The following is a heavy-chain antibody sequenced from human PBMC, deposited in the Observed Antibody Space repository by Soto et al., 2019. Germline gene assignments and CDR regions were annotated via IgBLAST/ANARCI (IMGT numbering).Heavy chain of an antibody. CDR2: MNPNSGHT. CDR1: GYAFTTYD. V-gene: IGHV1-8*01. J-gene: IGHJ6*02. Sequence: QVQLVQSGAEVKKPGASVKVSCKASGYAFTTYDINWVRQATGQGPEWMGWMNPNSGHTVYAQKFQGRVTVTSDTSVTTAYMELRRLRSEDTAVYYCASGSMWFGGYGSAVWGQGATVTVSS. D-gene: IGHD3-10*01. CDR3: ASGSMWFGGYGSAV.